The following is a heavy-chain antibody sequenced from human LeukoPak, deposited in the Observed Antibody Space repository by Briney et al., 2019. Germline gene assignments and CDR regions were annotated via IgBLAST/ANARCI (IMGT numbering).Heavy chain of an antibody. Sequence: PGGSLRLSCEASGFTFSVYWMGWVRQAPGKGLEWVANIKQDGSEKYYVDSVKGRFTISRDNSKNSLYLQMNSLRAEDTAVYFCARAIEWLGYFDYWGQRTLVTVSS. CDR2: IKQDGSEK. V-gene: IGHV3-7*01. CDR1: GFTFSVYW. D-gene: IGHD3-3*01. CDR3: ARAIEWLGYFDY. J-gene: IGHJ4*02.